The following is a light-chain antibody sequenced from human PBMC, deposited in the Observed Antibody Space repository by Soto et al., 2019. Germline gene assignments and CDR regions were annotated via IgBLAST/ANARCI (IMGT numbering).Light chain of an antibody. CDR1: QSVSSN. Sequence: EIGMTQSPATLSVSPGERATLSCRASQSVSSNLAWYQQKPGQAPRLLIYGASTMATGIPARFSGSGSGTEFTLTISSLQSEDFAVYYCQQYNNGWTFGQGTKVEIK. CDR3: QQYNNGWT. CDR2: GAS. J-gene: IGKJ1*01. V-gene: IGKV3-15*01.